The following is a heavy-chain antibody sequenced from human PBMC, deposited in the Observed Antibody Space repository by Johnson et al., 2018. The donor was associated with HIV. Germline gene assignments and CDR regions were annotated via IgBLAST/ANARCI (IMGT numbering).Heavy chain of an antibody. CDR1: GFTFRIYD. D-gene: IGHD1-26*01. J-gene: IGHJ3*02. Sequence: QVQLVESGGGVVQPGGSLRLSCAASGFTFRIYDMQWVRQAPGKGLEWLAYIRSDGVNKQYADSVKGRFTISRDNAKNSLYLQLNSLRAEDTAVYYCAREGSVGATIFTMFDAFDIWGQGTMVTVSS. V-gene: IGHV3-30*02. CDR2: IRSDGVNK. CDR3: AREGSVGATIFTMFDAFDI.